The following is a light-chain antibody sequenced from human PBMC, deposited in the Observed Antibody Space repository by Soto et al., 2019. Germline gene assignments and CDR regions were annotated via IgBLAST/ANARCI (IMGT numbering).Light chain of an antibody. CDR3: SSYTSSSTPYA. Sequence: QSVLTQPPSASGTPGQRVTISCTGTSSDVGGYNYVSWYQQHPGKAPKLMIYDVSNRPSGVSNRFSGSKSGNTASLTISGLQAEDYADYYCSSYTSSSTPYAFGTGTKVTVL. V-gene: IGLV2-14*01. CDR1: SSDVGGYNY. J-gene: IGLJ1*01. CDR2: DVS.